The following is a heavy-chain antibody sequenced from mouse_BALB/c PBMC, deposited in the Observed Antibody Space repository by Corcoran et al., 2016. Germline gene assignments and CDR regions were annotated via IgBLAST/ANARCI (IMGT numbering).Heavy chain of an antibody. CDR3: ARWDCNFDV. D-gene: IGHD4-1*01. J-gene: IGHJ1*01. CDR2: IDPANGNT. Sequence: EVQVQQSGAELVKPGASVKLSCTASGFNIKDTYMHWVKQRPEQGLEWIGRIDPANGNTKYDPKFQGKATITPDTSSNTAYLQLSSLTSEDTAVYYCARWDCNFDVWGAGTTVTVSS. CDR1: GFNIKDTY. V-gene: IGHV14-3*02.